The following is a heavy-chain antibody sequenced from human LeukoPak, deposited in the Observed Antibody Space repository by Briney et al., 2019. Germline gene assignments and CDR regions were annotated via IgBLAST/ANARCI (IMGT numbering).Heavy chain of an antibody. CDR3: ARDVYDFWSGYYYYYGMDV. D-gene: IGHD3-3*01. V-gene: IGHV4-39*07. CDR1: GGSTGSSSYY. CDR2: ISYSGST. J-gene: IGHJ6*02. Sequence: PSETLSLTCTLSGGSTGSSSYYWGWIRQPPGQGLEWIGTISYSGSTYYNPSLKSRVTISVDTSKNQFSLKLSSVTAADTAVYYCARDVYDFWSGYYYYYGMDVWGQGTTVTVSS.